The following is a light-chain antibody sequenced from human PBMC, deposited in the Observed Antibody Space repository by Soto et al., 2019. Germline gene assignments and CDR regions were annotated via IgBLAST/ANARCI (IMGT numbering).Light chain of an antibody. CDR3: YSAADNNLV. V-gene: IGLV3-27*01. CDR1: VLAKKY. J-gene: IGLJ2*01. Sequence: SSELTQPSSVSVSPGQTARITCSGDVLAKKYARWFQQKPGQAPVLVIYKDSERPSGIPERFSGSSSGITVTLTISGAQVEDEADYYCYSAADNNLVFGGGTKLTVL. CDR2: KDS.